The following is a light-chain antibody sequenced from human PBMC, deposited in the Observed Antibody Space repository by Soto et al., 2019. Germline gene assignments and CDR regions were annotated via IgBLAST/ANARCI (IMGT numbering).Light chain of an antibody. CDR3: QQYHSDPIT. CDR1: QSVLSRSNNKNY. Sequence: DFVMTQSPDSLAVSLGERATINCKSSQSVLSRSNNKNYLAWFQQKPGQPPKLLIYWASTRKSGVPDRFSGSGSGTDFTLTISSLQTEDVAVYYCQQYHSDPITFGQGTRLEIK. V-gene: IGKV4-1*01. CDR2: WAS. J-gene: IGKJ5*01.